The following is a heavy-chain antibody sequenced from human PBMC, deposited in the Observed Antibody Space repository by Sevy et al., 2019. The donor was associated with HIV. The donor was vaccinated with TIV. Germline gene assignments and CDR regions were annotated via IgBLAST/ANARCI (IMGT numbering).Heavy chain of an antibody. V-gene: IGHV1-3*04. Sequence: ASVKVSCKASGYSFTNYAIHWVRQAPGQGLEWMGWIKTDNGNTKYSQRFQGRVTITRDTSATTAYMEMSSLRYDDTALYFCARGKRGIFGVVVGQFDSWGQGTLVTVSS. J-gene: IGHJ4*02. D-gene: IGHD3-3*01. CDR2: IKTDNGNT. CDR3: ARGKRGIFGVVVGQFDS. CDR1: GYSFTNYA.